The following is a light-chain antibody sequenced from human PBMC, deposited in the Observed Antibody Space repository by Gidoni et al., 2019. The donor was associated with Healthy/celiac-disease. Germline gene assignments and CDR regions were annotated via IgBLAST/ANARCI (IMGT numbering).Light chain of an antibody. CDR1: KLGDKY. J-gene: IGLJ2*01. V-gene: IGLV3-1*01. CDR2: QDS. CDR3: QAWDSSVV. Sequence: SYEMPPPPSVPVSPGQTASITCSGDKLGDKYACWYQQKPGQSPVLVIYQDSKRPSGIPERFSGSNSGNTATLTISGTQAMDEADYYCQAWDSSVVFGGGTKLTVL.